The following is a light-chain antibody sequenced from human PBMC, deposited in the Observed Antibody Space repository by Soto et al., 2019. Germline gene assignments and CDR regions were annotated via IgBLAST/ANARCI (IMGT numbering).Light chain of an antibody. CDR2: GNT. Sequence: VLTQPPSVSGAPGQRVTISCTGSSSNIGAGYDVHWYQQLPGTAPKLLIFGNTNRPSGVPDRFSGSKSGTSASLAITGLQAEDEADYYCQSYDSSLIGVVFGGGT. CDR1: SSNIGAGYD. CDR3: QSYDSSLIGVV. V-gene: IGLV1-40*01. J-gene: IGLJ2*01.